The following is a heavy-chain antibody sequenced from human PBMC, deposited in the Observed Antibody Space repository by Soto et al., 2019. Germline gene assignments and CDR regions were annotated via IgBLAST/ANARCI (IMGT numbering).Heavy chain of an antibody. V-gene: IGHV3-13*01. J-gene: IGHJ4*02. Sequence: PGGSLRLSCAASGFTFSNYDMHWVRQVTGKGLEWVSGITTAGDTYYPGSVKGRFTISREKAKNSLYLQMNSLSAGDTAVYYCARDPTYFYDSSGYYDYWGQGPPVTVSS. CDR2: ITTAGDT. CDR3: ARDPTYFYDSSGYYDY. CDR1: GFTFSNYD. D-gene: IGHD3-22*01.